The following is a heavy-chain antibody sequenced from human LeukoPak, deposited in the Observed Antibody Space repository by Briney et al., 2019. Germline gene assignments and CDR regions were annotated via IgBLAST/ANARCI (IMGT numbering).Heavy chain of an antibody. CDR1: GGSISSYY. D-gene: IGHD6-6*01. J-gene: IGHJ4*02. CDR2: IYTSGST. CDR3: AGPGAARLDY. V-gene: IGHV4-4*07. Sequence: SETLSLTCTVSGGSISSYYWSWIRQPAGKGLEWIGRIYTSGSTNYNPSLKSRVTISVATSKNRFSLKLSSLTAADTAVYYCAGPGAARLDYWGQGTLVTVSS.